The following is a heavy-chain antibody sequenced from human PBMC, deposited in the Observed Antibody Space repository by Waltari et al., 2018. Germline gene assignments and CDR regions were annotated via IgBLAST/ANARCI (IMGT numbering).Heavy chain of an antibody. CDR1: GFIFSRYS. D-gene: IGHD1-1*01. J-gene: IGHJ3*02. CDR3: PRGHFDNSFDM. Sequence: EMQLLESGGGLVKPGESLRLSGAASGFIFSRYSLNWVRQAPGKGLEWVASISSGSSYIYYADSMRGRFTISRDDANNSVFLQLNGLRVEDTAIYYCPRGHFDNSFDMWGQGTMVTVSS. V-gene: IGHV3-21*01. CDR2: ISSGSSYI.